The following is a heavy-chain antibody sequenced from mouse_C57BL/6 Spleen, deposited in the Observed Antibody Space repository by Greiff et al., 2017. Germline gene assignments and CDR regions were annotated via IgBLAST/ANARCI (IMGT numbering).Heavy chain of an antibody. V-gene: IGHV3-6*01. CDR1: GYSITSGYY. J-gene: IGHJ1*03. CDR3: ARDRSWYFDV. CDR2: ISYDGSN. Sequence: EVQVVESGPGLVKPSQSLSLTCSVTGYSITSGYYWNWIRQFPGNKLEWMGYISYDGSNNYNPSLKNRISITRDTSKNQFFLKLNSVTTEDTATXYCARDRSWYFDVWGTGTTVTVSA.